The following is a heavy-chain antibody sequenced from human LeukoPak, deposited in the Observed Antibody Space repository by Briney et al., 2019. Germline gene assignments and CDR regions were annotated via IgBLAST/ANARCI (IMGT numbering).Heavy chain of an antibody. CDR2: INHSGST. Sequence: SETLSLTCAVYGGSFSGYYWSWIRQPPGKGLEWIGEINHSGSTNYNPSLKSRVTISVDTSKNQFSLKLSSVIAADTAVYYCARGPGGSYFFDYWGQGTLVTVSS. V-gene: IGHV4-34*01. J-gene: IGHJ4*02. CDR3: ARGPGGSYFFDY. CDR1: GGSFSGYY. D-gene: IGHD1-26*01.